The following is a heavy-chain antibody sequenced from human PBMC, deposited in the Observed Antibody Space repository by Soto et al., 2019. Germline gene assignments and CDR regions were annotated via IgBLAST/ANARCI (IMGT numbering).Heavy chain of an antibody. D-gene: IGHD2-2*02. J-gene: IGHJ6*02. CDR3: ARGGYCSSASCYTDYYAMDV. V-gene: IGHV3-72*01. Sequence: GGSLRLSCAASGFTFSDHYMDWVRQAPGKGLEWVGRTRNKANSYTTEYAASVKGRFTISRDDSKDSLYLQMNSLKTEDTAVYYCARGGYCSSASCYTDYYAMDVWGQGTTVTVSS. CDR2: TRNKANSYTT. CDR1: GFTFSDHY.